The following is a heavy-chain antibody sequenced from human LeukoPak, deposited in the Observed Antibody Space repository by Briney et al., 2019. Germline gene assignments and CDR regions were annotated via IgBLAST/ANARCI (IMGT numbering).Heavy chain of an antibody. D-gene: IGHD2-15*01. CDR2: IYISGST. CDR1: GASINSHY. J-gene: IGHJ4*02. V-gene: IGHV4-4*07. CDR3: ARALNPLPGTYYFDY. Sequence: PSETLSLTCTVSGASINSHYWSWIRQPAGKGLEWIGRIYISGSTNYDSSLQSRVTMSVDTSKNQFSLKLTSVTAADTAVYYCARALNPLPGTYYFDYWGQGTLVTVSS.